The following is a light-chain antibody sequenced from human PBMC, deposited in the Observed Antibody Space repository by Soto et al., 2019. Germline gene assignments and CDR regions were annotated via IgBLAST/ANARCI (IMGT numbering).Light chain of an antibody. CDR1: QDITNH. CDR2: DAS. V-gene: IGKV1-33*01. J-gene: IGKJ4*01. Sequence: DIQMTQSPSSLSASVGDRVTITCQASQDITNHLNWYQQKRGKAPELLIYDASILESGVPSRFSGSGSGTHFTFTITSLQPEDIATSFCQQFDNLPLTFGGGTRVDFK. CDR3: QQFDNLPLT.